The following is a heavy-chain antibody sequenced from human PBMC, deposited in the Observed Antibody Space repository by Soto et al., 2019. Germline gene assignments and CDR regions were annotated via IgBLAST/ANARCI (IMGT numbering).Heavy chain of an antibody. Sequence: ASVKVSCKASGYTLTLYAMHWVRQAPGQRLEWMGWINAGNGNTKYSQKFQGRVTITRDTSASTAYMELSSLRSEDTAVYYCARAYTVPYYDSSVLWFDPWGQGTLVTVSS. V-gene: IGHV1-3*01. CDR2: INAGNGNT. CDR1: GYTLTLYA. D-gene: IGHD3-22*01. CDR3: ARAYTVPYYDSSVLWFDP. J-gene: IGHJ5*02.